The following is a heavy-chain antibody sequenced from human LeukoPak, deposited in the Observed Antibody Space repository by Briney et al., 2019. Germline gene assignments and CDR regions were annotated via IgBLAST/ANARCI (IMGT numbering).Heavy chain of an antibody. Sequence: SETLSLTCTVSGGSISSSSYYWGWIRQPPGKGLEWIGSIYYSGSTYYNPSLKSRVTISVDTSKNQFSLKLSSVTAADTAVYYCARGQAYYDSSGYYDYWGQGTPVTVSS. CDR2: IYYSGST. D-gene: IGHD3-22*01. CDR1: GGSISSSSYY. V-gene: IGHV4-39*07. CDR3: ARGQAYYDSSGYYDY. J-gene: IGHJ4*02.